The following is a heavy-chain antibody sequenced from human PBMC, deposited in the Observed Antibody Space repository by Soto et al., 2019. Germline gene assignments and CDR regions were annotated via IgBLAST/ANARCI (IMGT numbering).Heavy chain of an antibody. Sequence: GGSLRLSCAASGFTFSDYYMSWIRQAPGKGLEWVSYISSSGDIIYNADSVKGRFTISRDNAKNSLYLQMNSVRADDTAVYYCASELGSYDSSGYFDYWGQGTLVTVAS. D-gene: IGHD3-22*01. CDR3: ASELGSYDSSGYFDY. CDR1: GFTFSDYY. J-gene: IGHJ4*02. CDR2: ISSSGDII. V-gene: IGHV3-11*01.